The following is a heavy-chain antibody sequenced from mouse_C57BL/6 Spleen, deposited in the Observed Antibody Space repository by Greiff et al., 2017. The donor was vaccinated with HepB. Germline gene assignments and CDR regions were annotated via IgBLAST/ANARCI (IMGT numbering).Heavy chain of an antibody. J-gene: IGHJ3*01. Sequence: DVKLQESGPGLVKPSQSLSLTCSVTGYSITSGYYWNWIRQFPGNKLEWMGYISYDGSNNYNPSLKNRIPITRDPSKNQFFLKLNSMTTEDTATYYCAREGFYYDYDGFAYWGQGTLVTVSA. D-gene: IGHD2-4*01. CDR3: AREGFYYDYDGFAY. CDR2: ISYDGSN. CDR1: GYSITSGYY. V-gene: IGHV3-6*01.